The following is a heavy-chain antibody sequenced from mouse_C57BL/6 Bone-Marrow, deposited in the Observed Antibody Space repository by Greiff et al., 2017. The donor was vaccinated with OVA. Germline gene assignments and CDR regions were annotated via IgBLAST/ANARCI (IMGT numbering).Heavy chain of an antibody. J-gene: IGHJ2*01. Sequence: QVQLQQSGAELARPGASVKLSCKASGYTFTSYGISWVKQRTGQGLEWIGEIYPRSGNTYYNEKFKGKATLTADKSSSTAYMELRSLTSEDSAVYFCARERAFYYGSSYDFDYWGQGTTLTVSS. CDR2: IYPRSGNT. CDR1: GYTFTSYG. CDR3: ARERAFYYGSSYDFDY. V-gene: IGHV1-81*01. D-gene: IGHD1-1*01.